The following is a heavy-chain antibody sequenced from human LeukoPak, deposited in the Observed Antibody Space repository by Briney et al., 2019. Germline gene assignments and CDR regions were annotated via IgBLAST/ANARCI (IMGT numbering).Heavy chain of an antibody. CDR1: GFIFSAYS. Sequence: GGSLRLSCAASGFIFSAYSMNWVRQAPGKGLEWESYISTDSAYIYYTDSAKGRFTISRDNAKNSLYLQMNSLRAEDTAVYYCARVRSDYDLLTGYYHYAGMDVWGQGTTVTVSS. D-gene: IGHD3-9*01. CDR2: ISTDSAYI. V-gene: IGHV3-21*05. CDR3: ARVRSDYDLLTGYYHYAGMDV. J-gene: IGHJ6*02.